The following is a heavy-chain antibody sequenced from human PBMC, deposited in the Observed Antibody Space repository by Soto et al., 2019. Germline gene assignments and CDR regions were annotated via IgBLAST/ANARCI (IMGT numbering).Heavy chain of an antibody. D-gene: IGHD4-17*01. CDR1: GGSISRYY. CDR2: SYPMGRT. Sequence: SETLSLTCTASGGSISRYYWSWIRQSPGNGQEWIGYSYPMGRTNYNASLKSRVTISVVTSKNQFSVELSSVTDSVPAMYSCVTVRLDEGDYVAGNSIDFWGLGIPVTVSS. V-gene: IGHV4-59*01. J-gene: IGHJ4*01. CDR3: VTVRLDEGDYVAGNSIDF.